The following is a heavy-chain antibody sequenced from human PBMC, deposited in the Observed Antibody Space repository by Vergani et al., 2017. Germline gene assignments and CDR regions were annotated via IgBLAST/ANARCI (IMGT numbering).Heavy chain of an antibody. CDR1: GYTFTSYD. Sequence: QVQLVQSGAEVKKPGASVKVSCKASGYTFTSYDINWVRQATGQGLEWMGWMNPDSGNTGYAQKFQGRVTMTRNTSISTAYMELSSLRSEDTAVYYCARALGRRPFYYYYGMDVWGQGTTVTVSS. V-gene: IGHV1-8*01. CDR3: ARALGRRPFYYYYGMDV. J-gene: IGHJ6*02. CDR2: MNPDSGNT.